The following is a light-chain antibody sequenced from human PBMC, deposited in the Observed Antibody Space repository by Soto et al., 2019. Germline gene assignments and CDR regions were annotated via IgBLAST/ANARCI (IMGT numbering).Light chain of an antibody. CDR1: QSVGSY. Sequence: EIVLIQSPATLSLSPWERATLSCRASQSVGSYLAWYQHKPGQSPRLLIYGASNRATGIPARFSGSGSGTDFTLTISSLEPEDFAVYYCQQRSNWPPLTFGGGTKVDIK. V-gene: IGKV3-11*01. CDR3: QQRSNWPPLT. J-gene: IGKJ4*01. CDR2: GAS.